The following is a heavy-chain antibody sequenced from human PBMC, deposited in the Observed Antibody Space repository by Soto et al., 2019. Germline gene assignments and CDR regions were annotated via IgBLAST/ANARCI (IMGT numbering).Heavy chain of an antibody. CDR1: GYNSTTYG. V-gene: IGHV1-18*04. CDR2: ISAYNGNT. CDR3: ARGGYGPLYDWFDA. J-gene: IGHJ5*02. Sequence: VQVACNASGYNSTTYGITWVGQAPGQGLEWMGWISAYNGNTNCAQKLQGRVTMTARTSTSTAYMELRGLRSDDTAGYYCARGGYGPLYDWFDAWGQGTLVTVSS. D-gene: IGHD3-3*01.